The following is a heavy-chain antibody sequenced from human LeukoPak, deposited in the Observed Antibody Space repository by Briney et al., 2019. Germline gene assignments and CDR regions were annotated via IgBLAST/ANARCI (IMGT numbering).Heavy chain of an antibody. V-gene: IGHV3-66*02. CDR2: IYSGGSK. Sequence: PGGSLRLSCAASGFTVSSNYMRWGRQAPGKGLEGVAVIYSGGSKYYADSVKGRFTISRDNSKNPLYLQMNSLRAEDTAVYYCARAEWELPFDYWGQGTLVTVSS. J-gene: IGHJ4*02. CDR1: GFTVSSNY. D-gene: IGHD1-26*01. CDR3: ARAEWELPFDY.